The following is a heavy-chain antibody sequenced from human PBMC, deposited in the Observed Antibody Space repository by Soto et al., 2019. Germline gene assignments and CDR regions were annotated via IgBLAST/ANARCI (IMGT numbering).Heavy chain of an antibody. D-gene: IGHD2-2*01. CDR1: GFTFSNAW. CDR2: IKSKTDGGTT. CDR3: TTDSGHCSSTSCFYRAYLYYYYYMDV. Sequence: GGSLRLSCAASGFTFSNAWMSWVRQAPGKGLEWVGRIKSKTDGGTTDYAAPVKGRFTISSDDSKNTLYLQMNSLKTEDTAVYYCTTDSGHCSSTSCFYRAYLYYYYYMDVWGKGTTVTVSS. V-gene: IGHV3-15*01. J-gene: IGHJ6*03.